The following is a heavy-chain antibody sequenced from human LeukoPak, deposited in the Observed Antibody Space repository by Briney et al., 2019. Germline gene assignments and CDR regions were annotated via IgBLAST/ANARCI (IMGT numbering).Heavy chain of an antibody. CDR1: GYTFTGYN. V-gene: IGHV1-46*01. CDR3: ARDSSNWSFDY. Sequence: ASVTVSCKASGYTFTGYNMHWVRQAPGQGPEWMAIINPSSGSTAYAQKFQGRVTLTRDTSTNTHYMELSSLRSEDTAIYYCARDSSNWSFDYWGQGTPVTVSS. J-gene: IGHJ4*02. D-gene: IGHD6-13*01. CDR2: INPSSGST.